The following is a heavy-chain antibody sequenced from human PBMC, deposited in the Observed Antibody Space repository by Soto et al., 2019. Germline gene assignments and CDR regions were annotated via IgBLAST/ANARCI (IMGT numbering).Heavy chain of an antibody. V-gene: IGHV4-59*08. D-gene: IGHD2-2*01. J-gene: IGHJ5*02. CDR2: IYYSGST. Sequence: QVQLQESGPGLVKPSETLSLTCTVSGGSISSYYWSWIRQPPGKGLEWIGDIYYSGSTNYNPSLKSRVTISVDTSKNQFSLKLSSVTAADTAVYYCARFPPLGYCSSTSCYGSYNWFDPWGQGTLVTVSS. CDR3: ARFPPLGYCSSTSCYGSYNWFDP. CDR1: GGSISSYY.